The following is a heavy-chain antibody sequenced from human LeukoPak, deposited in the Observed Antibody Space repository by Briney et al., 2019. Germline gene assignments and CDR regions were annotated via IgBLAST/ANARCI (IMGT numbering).Heavy chain of an antibody. V-gene: IGHV3-64*01. CDR1: GFTFSSYA. J-gene: IGHJ4*02. CDR3: AREYCSGGRCQYYFDY. Sequence: GGSLRLSCAASGFTFSSYAMHWVRQAPGKGLEYVSAISSNGGSTYYANSVKGRFTISRDNSKNTLYLQMGSLRAEDMAVYYCAREYCSGGRCQYYFDYWGQGTLVTVSS. CDR2: ISSNGGST. D-gene: IGHD2-15*01.